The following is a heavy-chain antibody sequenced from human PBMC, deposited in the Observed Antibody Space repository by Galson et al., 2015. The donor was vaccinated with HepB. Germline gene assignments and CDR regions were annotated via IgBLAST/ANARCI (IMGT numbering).Heavy chain of an antibody. V-gene: IGHV3-48*02. CDR3: ARERGVDGIDY. D-gene: IGHD2-15*01. CDR1: GFTFSSYS. Sequence: SLRLSCAASGFTFSSYSMNWVRQAPGKGLEWVSYISSSSTIYYADSVKGRFTISRDNAKNSLYLQMNSLRDEDTAVYYCARERGVDGIDYWGQGTLVTVSS. J-gene: IGHJ4*02. CDR2: ISSSSTI.